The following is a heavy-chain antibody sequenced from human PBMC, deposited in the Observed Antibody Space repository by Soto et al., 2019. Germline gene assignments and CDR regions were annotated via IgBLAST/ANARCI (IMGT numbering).Heavy chain of an antibody. CDR3: ARTYSSSWSPFEY. V-gene: IGHV4-34*01. CDR1: GGSFSGYY. D-gene: IGHD6-13*01. Sequence: QVQLQQWGAGLLKPSETLSLTCAVSGGSFSGYYWSWIRQPPGKGLGWIGEINQVGSTNYNPSLQSRVTISVETSKNQFSLNLSSVTAADTAVYYCARTYSSSWSPFEYWGQGALVTVSS. CDR2: INQVGST. J-gene: IGHJ4*02.